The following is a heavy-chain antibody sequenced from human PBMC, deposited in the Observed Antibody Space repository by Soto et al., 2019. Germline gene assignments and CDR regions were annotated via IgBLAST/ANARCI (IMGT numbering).Heavy chain of an antibody. CDR1: GYSFTSYW. Sequence: GESLKISCKGSGYSFTSYWIDWVRQMPGKGLEWMGIIYPRDSHARYSPSFQGQVTMAADKSVSTAYLQWSSLKASDTAIYHCARRGSGGFPLENYGMDVWGPGTTVTVSS. CDR2: IYPRDSHA. V-gene: IGHV5-51*01. CDR3: ARRGSGGFPLENYGMDV. D-gene: IGHD3-10*01. J-gene: IGHJ6*02.